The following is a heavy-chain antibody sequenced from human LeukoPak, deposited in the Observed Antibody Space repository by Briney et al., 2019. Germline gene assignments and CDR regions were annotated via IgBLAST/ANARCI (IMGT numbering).Heavy chain of an antibody. CDR1: GFTFSGYG. Sequence: LAGRSLRLSCAASGFTFSGYGMHWVRQAPGKGLEWVAVISYDGSNKYYADSVKGRFTISRDNSKNTLYLQMNSLRAEDTAVYYCAKDSGGFDYWGREPWSPSPQ. J-gene: IGHJ4*02. D-gene: IGHD6-19*01. CDR3: AKDSGGFDY. V-gene: IGHV3-30*18. CDR2: ISYDGSNK.